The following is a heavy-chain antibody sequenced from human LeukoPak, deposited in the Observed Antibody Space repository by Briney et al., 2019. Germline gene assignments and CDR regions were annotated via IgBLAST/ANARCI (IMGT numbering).Heavy chain of an antibody. CDR1: GGTFSSYT. CDR2: IIPILGIA. V-gene: IGHV1-69*02. CDR3: ARGVWSGYYTGNWFDP. D-gene: IGHD3-3*01. Sequence: EASVKVSCKASGGTFSSYTISWVRQAPGQGLEWMGRIIPILGIANYAQKFQGRVTITADKSTSTAYMELSSLRSEDTAVYYCARGVWSGYYTGNWFDPWGQGTLVTVSS. J-gene: IGHJ5*02.